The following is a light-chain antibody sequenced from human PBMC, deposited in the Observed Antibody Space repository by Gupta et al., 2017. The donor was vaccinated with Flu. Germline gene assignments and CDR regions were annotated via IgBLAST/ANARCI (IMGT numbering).Light chain of an antibody. CDR1: QDISNY. V-gene: IGKV1-33*01. CDR2: DAS. J-gene: IGKJ3*01. Sequence: DIQMTQSPSSLSASVGDRVTITCQASQDISNYLNWYQQKPGKAPKLLIYDASNLETGVPSRFSGSGSGTDFTVTISSLQPEVIETYYCQQYDNLPPDTCGPGTKVDIK. CDR3: QQYDNLPPDT.